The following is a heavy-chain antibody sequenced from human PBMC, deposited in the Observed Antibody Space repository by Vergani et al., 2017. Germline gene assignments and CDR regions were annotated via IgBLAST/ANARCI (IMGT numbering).Heavy chain of an antibody. CDR3: TRTVGLRWDY. V-gene: IGHV3-49*04. CDR2: IRSKAYGGTT. CDR1: GFTFSSYA. D-gene: IGHD2-21*02. Sequence: EVQLVESGGGLVKPGGSLRLSCAASGFTFSSYAMSWVRQAPGKGLEWVGFIRSKAYGGTTEYAASVKGRFTISRDDSKSIAYLQMNSLKTEDTAVYYCTRTVGLRWDYWGQGTLVTVSS. J-gene: IGHJ4*02.